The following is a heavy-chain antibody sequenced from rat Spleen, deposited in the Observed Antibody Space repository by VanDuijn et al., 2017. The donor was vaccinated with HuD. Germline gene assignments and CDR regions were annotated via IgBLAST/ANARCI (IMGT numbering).Heavy chain of an antibody. D-gene: IGHD1-12*01. V-gene: IGHV5-29*01. CDR3: ASQRTMID. CDR2: ISYGDSSGHSST. J-gene: IGHJ2*01. CDR1: GFTFSDYG. Sequence: EVQLVESGGGLVQPGRSLKLSCAASGFTFSDYGMAWVRQAPTKGLEWVATISYGDSSGHSSTYYRDSVKGRFTISRDNAKSSLYLQMDSLRSGDTATYYCASQRTMIDWGQGVMVTVSS.